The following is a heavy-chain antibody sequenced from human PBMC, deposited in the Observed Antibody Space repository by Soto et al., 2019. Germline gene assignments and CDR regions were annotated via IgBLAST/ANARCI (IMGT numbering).Heavy chain of an antibody. CDR1: GGSISSYY. J-gene: IGHJ6*02. CDR2: IYYSGST. Sequence: QVQLQESGPGLVKPSETLSLTCTVSGGSISSYYWSWIRQPPGKGLEWIGYIYYSGSTNYNPSLMSRVTISVDTSKNQFSLKLSSVTAADTAVYYCARGRDIVVVPGIIGFSYGMDVWGQGTTVTVSS. V-gene: IGHV4-59*01. CDR3: ARGRDIVVVPGIIGFSYGMDV. D-gene: IGHD2-2*01.